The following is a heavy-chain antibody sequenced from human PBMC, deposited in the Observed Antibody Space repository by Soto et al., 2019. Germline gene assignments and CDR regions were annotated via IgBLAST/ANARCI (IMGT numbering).Heavy chain of an antibody. CDR2: ISPYTSDT. CDR1: GYTLIRHG. D-gene: IGHD3-22*01. Sequence: GASVKVSRKASGYTLIRHGMSWVRQAPGQRPEWVGWISPYTSDTKYGQKFQGRVTMTTDTSTSTAHLELRTLRSDDTAMYYCAADSSGSTADYHYYYGMDIWGQGTTVTV. J-gene: IGHJ6*02. CDR3: AADSSGSTADYHYYYGMDI. V-gene: IGHV1-18*01.